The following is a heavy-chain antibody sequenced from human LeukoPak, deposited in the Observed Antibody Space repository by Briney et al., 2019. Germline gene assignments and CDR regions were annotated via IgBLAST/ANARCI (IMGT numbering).Heavy chain of an antibody. Sequence: SETLSLTCTVSGGSISSYYWSWIRQPPGKGLEWIGYIYYSGSTNYNPSLKSRVTISVDTSKNQSSLKLSSVTAADTAVYYCARRTLYYDSSGYVDYWGQGTLVTVSS. CDR3: ARRTLYYDSSGYVDY. CDR1: GGSISSYY. V-gene: IGHV4-59*01. J-gene: IGHJ4*02. CDR2: IYYSGST. D-gene: IGHD3-22*01.